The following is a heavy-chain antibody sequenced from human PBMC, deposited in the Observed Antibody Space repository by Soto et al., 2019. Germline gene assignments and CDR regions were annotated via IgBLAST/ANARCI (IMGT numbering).Heavy chain of an antibody. V-gene: IGHV1-2*04. CDR1: GSSFTDSN. D-gene: IGHD2-8*01. J-gene: IGHJ6*02. CDR2: INPKSGGT. CDR3: ARGDSTDCSNGVCSFFYNHDMDV. Sequence: ASGRVSCKASGSSFTDSNIHGVRQAPGQGLGWLGRINPKSGGTSTAQRFQGWVTMTTDTSISTASMELTRLTSDDTAIYYCARGDSTDCSNGVCSFFYNHDMDVWGQGTTVTVSS.